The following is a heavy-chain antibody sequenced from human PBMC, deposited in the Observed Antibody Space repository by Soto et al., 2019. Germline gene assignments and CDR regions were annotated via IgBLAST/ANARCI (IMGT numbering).Heavy chain of an antibody. CDR2: IWYDGSNK. CDR3: ARGGIAAARYRFDY. J-gene: IGHJ4*02. V-gene: IGHV3-33*01. D-gene: IGHD6-13*01. CDR1: GFTFSSYG. Sequence: QVQLVESGGGVVQPGRSLRLSCAASGFTFSSYGMHWVRQAPGKGLEWVAVIWYDGSNKYYADSVKGRFTISRDNSKNTLYLQMNSLRAEDTAVYYCARGGIAAARYRFDYWGQGTLVTVSS.